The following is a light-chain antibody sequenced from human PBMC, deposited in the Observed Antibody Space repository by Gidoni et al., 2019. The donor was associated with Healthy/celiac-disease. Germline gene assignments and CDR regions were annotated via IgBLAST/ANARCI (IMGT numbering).Light chain of an antibody. Sequence: EIVLTQSPATLSLSPGERATLSCRASQSVSSYLAWYQQKPGQAPRLLIYDASNRATGIPARFSGSGSGTDFTLTISSLEPEDFAVYYCQQRSNGSYTFGQXTKLEIK. CDR1: QSVSSY. CDR3: QQRSNGSYT. CDR2: DAS. V-gene: IGKV3-11*01. J-gene: IGKJ2*01.